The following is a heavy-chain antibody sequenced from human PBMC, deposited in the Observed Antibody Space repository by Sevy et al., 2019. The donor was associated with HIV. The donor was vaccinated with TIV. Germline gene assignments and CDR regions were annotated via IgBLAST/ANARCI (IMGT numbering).Heavy chain of an antibody. D-gene: IGHD5-12*01. CDR1: GYTFTGQY. J-gene: IGHJ4*02. CDR3: SRDFRLHVYSHGCFGY. V-gene: IGHV1-2*02. Sequence: ASVKVSCKASGYTFTGQYIHWVRQAPGQGLEWMGWINPKSGDTNYAQEFQGRATMTRDTSISTADIELSGLKSDDTAVYYCSRDFRLHVYSHGCFGYWGQGTLVTASS. CDR2: INPKSGDT.